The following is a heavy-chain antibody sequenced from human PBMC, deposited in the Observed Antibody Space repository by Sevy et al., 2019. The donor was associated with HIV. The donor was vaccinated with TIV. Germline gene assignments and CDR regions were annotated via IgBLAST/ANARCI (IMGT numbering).Heavy chain of an antibody. Sequence: GGSLRLSCAASGFTFSGYAMHWVRQAPGKGLEWVAVISSDGSTKYYTDSMTGRFTFSRDNSANTLYLQMNSLRPEDMAVYYCARDRAIVATYAFDIWGQGTMVTVSS. D-gene: IGHD5-12*01. CDR2: ISSDGSTK. CDR3: ARDRAIVATYAFDI. V-gene: IGHV3-30-3*01. J-gene: IGHJ3*02. CDR1: GFTFSGYA.